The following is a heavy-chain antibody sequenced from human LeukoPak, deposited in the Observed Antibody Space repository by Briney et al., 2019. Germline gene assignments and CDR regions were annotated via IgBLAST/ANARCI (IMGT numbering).Heavy chain of an antibody. D-gene: IGHD5-12*01. CDR3: ARDQLAYSGYDTLFDY. CDR1: GFTFNSYA. J-gene: IGHJ4*02. Sequence: GGSLRLSCAASGFTFNSYAIHWVRQAPGKGLEWVAVISYDGSNKYYADSVKGRFTISRDNSKNTLYLQLNSLRPEDTAVYYCARDQLAYSGYDTLFDYWGQGTLVTVSS. V-gene: IGHV3-30*04. CDR2: ISYDGSNK.